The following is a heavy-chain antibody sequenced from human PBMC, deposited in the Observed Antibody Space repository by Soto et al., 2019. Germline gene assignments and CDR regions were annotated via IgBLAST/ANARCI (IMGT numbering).Heavy chain of an antibody. CDR3: ATANKNDYDSRGTFFDY. Sequence: PXATLSLLFTVSGGSINSYYGSWIGQPPGKGLEWIGYIYYSGSTNYNTSLKSRVTISVDTSKNQFSLKLTSVTAADTAVYYCATANKNDYDSRGTFFDYWGQGTLVTVSS. V-gene: IGHV4-59*01. J-gene: IGHJ4*02. D-gene: IGHD3-22*01. CDR2: IYYSGST. CDR1: GGSINSYY.